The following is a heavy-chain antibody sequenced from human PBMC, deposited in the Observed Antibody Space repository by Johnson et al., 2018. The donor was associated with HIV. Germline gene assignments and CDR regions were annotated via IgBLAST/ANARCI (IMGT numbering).Heavy chain of an antibody. D-gene: IGHD4-17*01. J-gene: IGHJ3*01. CDR3: ARDATPWGGDYVGYAFDL. Sequence: VQLVESGGALVQPGGSLRLSCAASGFTVSSNSMTWVRQAPGKGLEWVSLIYRGGSTYYTDSVKGRFTISRDNAKTSLFLRMNNLRADDSAIYYCARDATPWGGDYVGYAFDLWGQGTVVTVSS. CDR1: GFTVSSNS. V-gene: IGHV3-66*01. CDR2: IYRGGST.